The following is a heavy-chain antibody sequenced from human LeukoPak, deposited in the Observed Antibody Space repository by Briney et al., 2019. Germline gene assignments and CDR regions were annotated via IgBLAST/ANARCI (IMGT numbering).Heavy chain of an antibody. J-gene: IGHJ4*02. V-gene: IGHV1-69*06. CDR2: IIPIFGTA. D-gene: IGHD3-10*01. Sequence: GASVKVSCKASGGTFSSYAISWVRQAPGQGLEWMGGIIPIFGTANYAQKFQGRVTITADKSTSTAYMELSSLRSEDTAVYYCASMVRGVIPPYFDYWGQGTLVTVSS. CDR3: ASMVRGVIPPYFDY. CDR1: GGTFSSYA.